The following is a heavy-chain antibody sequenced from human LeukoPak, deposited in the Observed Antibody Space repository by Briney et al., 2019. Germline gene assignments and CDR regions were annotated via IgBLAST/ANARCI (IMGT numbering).Heavy chain of an antibody. J-gene: IGHJ6*02. CDR2: IYYSGST. Sequence: SETLSLTCTVSGGSISSYYWSWIRQPPGKGLEWIGYIYYSGSTNYNPSLKSRVTISVDTSKDQFSLKLSSVTAADTAVYYCARLERERYSSGWYRRGDYYYYGMDVWGQGTTVTVSS. V-gene: IGHV4-59*08. D-gene: IGHD6-19*01. CDR3: ARLERERYSSGWYRRGDYYYYGMDV. CDR1: GGSISSYY.